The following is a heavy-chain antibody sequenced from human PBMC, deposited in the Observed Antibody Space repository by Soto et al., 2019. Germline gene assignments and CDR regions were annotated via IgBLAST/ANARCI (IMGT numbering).Heavy chain of an antibody. D-gene: IGHD2-15*01. CDR3: AREINCSGGSCYSSRMDV. CDR1: GGTFSSYA. CDR2: IIPIFGTA. J-gene: IGHJ6*02. Sequence: GASVRVSCKASGGTFSSYAISWLLQAPGQGLEWMGGIIPIFGTANYAQKFQGRVTITADKSTSTAYMELSSLRSEDTAVYYCAREINCSGGSCYSSRMDVWGQGTTVTVSS. V-gene: IGHV1-69*06.